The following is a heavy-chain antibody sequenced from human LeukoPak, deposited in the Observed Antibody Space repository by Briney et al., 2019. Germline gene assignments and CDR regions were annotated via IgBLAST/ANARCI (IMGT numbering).Heavy chain of an antibody. J-gene: IGHJ3*02. D-gene: IGHD4-11*01. V-gene: IGHV4-59*01. CDR2: IYYSGST. CDR1: GGSISSYY. CDR3: ARAPPYSTQRAFDI. Sequence: PSETLSLTCTVSGGSISSYYWSWIRQPPGKGLEWIGYIYYSGSTNYNPSLKSRVTISVDTSKNQFSLKLSSVTAADTAVYYCARAPPYSTQRAFDIWGQGTMVTVSS.